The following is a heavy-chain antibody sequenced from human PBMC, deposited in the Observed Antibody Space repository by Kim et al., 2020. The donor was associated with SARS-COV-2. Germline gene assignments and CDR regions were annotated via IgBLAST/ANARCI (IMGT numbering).Heavy chain of an antibody. CDR3: ARDLPLWFGELLRVRPIRGMDV. CDR2: ISSSSSYI. CDR1: GFTFGSYS. Sequence: GGSLRLSCAASGFTFGSYSMNWVRQAPGKGLEWVSSISSSSSYIYYADSVKGRFTISRDNAKNSLYLQMNSLRAEDTAVYYCARDLPLWFGELLRVRPIRGMDVWGQGTTVTVSS. V-gene: IGHV3-21*01. D-gene: IGHD3-10*01. J-gene: IGHJ6*02.